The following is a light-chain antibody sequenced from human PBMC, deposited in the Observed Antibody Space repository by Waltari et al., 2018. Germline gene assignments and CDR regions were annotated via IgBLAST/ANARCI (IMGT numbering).Light chain of an antibody. CDR2: EAS. CDR1: QSVMTY. CDR3: QQGT. J-gene: IGKJ3*01. V-gene: IGKV3-11*01. Sequence: EIVLTQSPATLSLSPGERATLSCRTSQSVMTYLAWYQQRPGQSTRLRSYEASNRAPGIPARFSGSGSGTDFTLTISSLEPEDSAVYYCQQGTFGPGTKVDI.